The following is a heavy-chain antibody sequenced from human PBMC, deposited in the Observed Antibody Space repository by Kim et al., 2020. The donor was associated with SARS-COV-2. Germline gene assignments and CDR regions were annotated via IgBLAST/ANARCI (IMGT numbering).Heavy chain of an antibody. D-gene: IGHD3-10*01. CDR2: ISSSSSTI. J-gene: IGHJ6*02. CDR3: AREGVWGVILYYYGMDV. CDR1: GFTFSSYS. V-gene: IGHV3-48*02. Sequence: GGSLRLSCAASGFTFSSYSMNWVRQAPGKGLEWVSYISSSSSTIYYADSVKGRFTISRDTAKNSLYLQMNSLTDEDTAVYYCAREGVWGVILYYYGMDVWGQGTTVTVA.